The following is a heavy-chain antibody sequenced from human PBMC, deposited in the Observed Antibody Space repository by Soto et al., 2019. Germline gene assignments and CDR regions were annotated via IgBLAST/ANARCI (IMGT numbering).Heavy chain of an antibody. V-gene: IGHV1-3*01. CDR3: ARQRHSYYDFSYPNFDY. J-gene: IGHJ4*02. CDR2: INAGNGNT. Sequence: GASVKVSCKASGYTFTTYAIHWVRPAPGQRLEWMGWINAGNGNTKYSQKFQGRVTITRDTSASTAYMELSSLRSEDTAVYYCARQRHSYYDFSYPNFDYWGQGALVTVSS. D-gene: IGHD3-3*01. CDR1: GYTFTTYA.